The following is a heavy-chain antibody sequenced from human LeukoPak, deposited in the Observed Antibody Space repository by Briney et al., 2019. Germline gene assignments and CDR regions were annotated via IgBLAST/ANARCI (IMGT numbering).Heavy chain of an antibody. D-gene: IGHD6-13*01. CDR2: IYYSGST. J-gene: IGHJ5*02. Sequence: SETLSLTCTVSGGSISSYYWSWIRQPPGKGLEWIGYIYYSGSTNYNPSLKSRVTISVDTSKNQFSLRVSSVTAADTAVYYCARGGVGGSSWYDGGGTVEWFDPWGQGTLVTVSS. CDR1: GGSISSYY. V-gene: IGHV4-59*01. CDR3: ARGGVGGSSWYDGGGTVEWFDP.